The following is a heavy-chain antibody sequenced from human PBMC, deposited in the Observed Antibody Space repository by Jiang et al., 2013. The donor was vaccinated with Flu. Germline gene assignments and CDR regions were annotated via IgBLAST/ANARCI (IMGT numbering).Heavy chain of an antibody. CDR1: GDSVSSNSAA. CDR3: ARGLYSGNYYYHDY. J-gene: IGHJ4*02. Sequence: SQTLSLTCAISGDSVSSNSAAWTWIRQSPSRGLEWLGRTYFRSKWYDDYAPSVASRLTIILDTSKNQFSLQMSSVTPEDTAVYYCARGLYSGNYYYHDYWGQGPWSPSPQ. CDR2: TYFRSKWYD. V-gene: IGHV6-1*01. D-gene: IGHD1-26*01.